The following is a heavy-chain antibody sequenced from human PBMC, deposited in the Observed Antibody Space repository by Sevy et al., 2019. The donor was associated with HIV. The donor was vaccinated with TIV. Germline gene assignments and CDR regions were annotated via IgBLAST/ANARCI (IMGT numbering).Heavy chain of an antibody. CDR2: IIPIFGTA. CDR3: AREGGLNCTNGVCYTTYYYYGMDV. V-gene: IGHV1-69*13. CDR1: GGTFSSYA. D-gene: IGHD2-8*01. J-gene: IGHJ6*02. Sequence: ASVKVSCKASGGTFSSYAISWVRQAPGQGLEWMGGIIPIFGTANYAQTFQGRVTITADESTSTAYMELSSLRSEDTAVYYCAREGGLNCTNGVCYTTYYYYGMDVWGQGTTVTVSS.